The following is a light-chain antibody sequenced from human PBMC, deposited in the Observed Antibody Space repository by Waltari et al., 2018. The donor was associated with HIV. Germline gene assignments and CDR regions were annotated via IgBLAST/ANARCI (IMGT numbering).Light chain of an antibody. CDR1: TSNVESNY. CDR3: AVWDDSLNGLV. V-gene: IGLV1-47*01. J-gene: IGLJ2*01. Sequence: QSVLTQPPSASGTPGQRVTISCFGGTSNVESNYVYWYQQVPGTTPKLLIYMNHELPSVLPDRFSGSKSGTSASLAVSGLRSEDEAAYYCAVWDDSLNGLVFGGGTKLTVL. CDR2: MNH.